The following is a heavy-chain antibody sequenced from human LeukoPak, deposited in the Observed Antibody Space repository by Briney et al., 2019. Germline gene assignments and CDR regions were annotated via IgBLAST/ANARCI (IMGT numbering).Heavy chain of an antibody. CDR1: GYTFTGYY. Sequence: ASVTVSCKASGYTFTGYYMHWVRQAPGQGLEWMGWINPNSGGTNYAQKFQGRVTMTRDTSISTAYMELSRLRSDDTAVYYCARVSGSGWYRRFDYWGQGTLVTVSS. D-gene: IGHD6-19*01. V-gene: IGHV1-2*02. CDR3: ARVSGSGWYRRFDY. CDR2: INPNSGGT. J-gene: IGHJ4*02.